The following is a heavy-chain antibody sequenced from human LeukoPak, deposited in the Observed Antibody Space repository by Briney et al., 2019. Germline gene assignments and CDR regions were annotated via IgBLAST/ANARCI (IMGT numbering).Heavy chain of an antibody. CDR1: GASISSYS. V-gene: IGHV4-59*01. D-gene: IGHD5-18*01. J-gene: IGHJ4*02. CDR2: VYHTGST. Sequence: PSETLSLTCTVSGASISSYSWSWIRQPPGKGLEWIGNVYHTGSTNYNHSLKSRVTISPDTSRSQFSLKLSSVTAADTAVYYCAREGRSGYNYGPHSDYWGQGTLVTVSS. CDR3: AREGRSGYNYGPHSDY.